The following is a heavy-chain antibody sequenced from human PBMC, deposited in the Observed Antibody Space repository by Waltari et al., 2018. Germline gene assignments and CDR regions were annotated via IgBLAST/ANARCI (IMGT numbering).Heavy chain of an antibody. D-gene: IGHD1-1*01. Sequence: QVQLVQSGAEVKKPGASVKVSCKASGYTFTSYAMHWVRQAPGQRLEWMGWIKACNGNTKESQKSQGRVTITRDTSASTAYMELSSLRSEDTAVYYCASQVKGTNWNEGWIGAFDIWGQGTMVTVSS. CDR2: IKACNGNT. CDR1: GYTFTSYA. V-gene: IGHV1-3*01. J-gene: IGHJ3*02. CDR3: ASQVKGTNWNEGWIGAFDI.